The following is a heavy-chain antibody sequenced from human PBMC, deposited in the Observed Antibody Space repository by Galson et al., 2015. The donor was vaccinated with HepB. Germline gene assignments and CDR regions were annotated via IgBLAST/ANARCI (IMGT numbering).Heavy chain of an antibody. CDR1: GGTFSDYT. CDR2: IIVILGVT. D-gene: IGHD2-2*01. V-gene: IGHV1-69*02. Sequence: SVKVSCKASGGTFSDYTFSWVRQAPGQGLEWMGRIIVILGVTSYAQKFQGRVTITADISTSTAYMELSSLRSEDTALYYCARETYSSSQAFDPWGQGALVTVSS. J-gene: IGHJ5*02. CDR3: ARETYSSSQAFDP.